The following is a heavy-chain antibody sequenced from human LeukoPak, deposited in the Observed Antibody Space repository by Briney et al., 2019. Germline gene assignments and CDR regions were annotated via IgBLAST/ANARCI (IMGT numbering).Heavy chain of an antibody. CDR3: ARALIAAAGLYYFDY. Sequence: GGSLRLSCAASGFTVSSNYMSWVRQAPGKGLEWVSVIYSGGSTYYADSVKGRFTISRDNSKNTLYLRMNSLRAEDTAVYYCARALIAAAGLYYFDYWGQGTLVTVSS. CDR1: GFTVSSNY. V-gene: IGHV3-66*01. CDR2: IYSGGST. J-gene: IGHJ4*02. D-gene: IGHD6-13*01.